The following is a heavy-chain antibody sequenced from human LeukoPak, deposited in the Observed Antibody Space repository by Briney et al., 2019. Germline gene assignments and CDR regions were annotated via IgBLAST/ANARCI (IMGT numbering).Heavy chain of an antibody. J-gene: IGHJ5*02. CDR2: IYTSGST. D-gene: IGHD3-3*01. CDR3: ARGTTIFGVVTHGAWFDP. V-gene: IGHV4-61*02. CDR1: GGSISSGSYY. Sequence: SQTLSLTCTVSGGSISSGSYYWSWIRQPAGKGLEWIGRIYTSGSTNYNPSLKSRVTISVDTSKNQFSLKLSSVTAADTAVYYCARGTTIFGVVTHGAWFDPWGQGTLVTVSS.